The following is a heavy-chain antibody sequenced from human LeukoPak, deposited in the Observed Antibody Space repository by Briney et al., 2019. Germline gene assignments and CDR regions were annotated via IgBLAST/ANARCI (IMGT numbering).Heavy chain of an antibody. CDR2: IYASGST. J-gene: IGHJ3*01. Sequence: SETLSLTCTVSGSSISNYYWSWIRQPPGKGLEWIGYIYASGSTNYNPALRGRVSISEDTSKNQLSLKLSSVTAADTAVYFCARPWHGDYAFDVWGQGTMVTVSS. V-gene: IGHV4-4*09. CDR1: GSSISNYY. CDR3: ARPWHGDYAFDV. D-gene: IGHD2-21*02.